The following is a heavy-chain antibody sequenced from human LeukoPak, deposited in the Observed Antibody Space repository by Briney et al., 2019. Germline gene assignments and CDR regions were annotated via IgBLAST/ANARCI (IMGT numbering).Heavy chain of an antibody. J-gene: IGHJ5*02. CDR3: AHRRDSSGYQYRYWFAP. CDR2: INWDDQK. D-gene: IGHD3-22*01. V-gene: IGHV2-5*02. CDR1: GFSLTTSGVG. Sequence: SGPTLVKPTQTLTLTCTFSGFSLTTSGVGVGWIRQPPGKALEWLALINWDDQKVYSPSLQSRLSITKDTSKNQVVLTMTDVDPVDTATYYCAHRRDSSGYQYRYWFAPWGQGTLVTVSS.